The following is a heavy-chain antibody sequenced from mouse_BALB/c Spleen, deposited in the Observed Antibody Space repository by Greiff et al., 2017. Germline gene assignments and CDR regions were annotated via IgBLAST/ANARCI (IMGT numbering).Heavy chain of an antibody. D-gene: IGHD2-2*01. CDR2: IWSGGST. CDR3: ARGRGYYNAMDY. Sequence: VQLQESGPGLVQPSQSLSITCTVSGFSLTSYGVHWVRQSPGKGLEWLGVIWSGGSTDYNAAFISRLSISKDNSKSQVFFKMNSLQANDTAIYYCARGRGYYNAMDYWGQGTSVTVSS. J-gene: IGHJ4*01. CDR1: GFSLTSYG. V-gene: IGHV2-2*02.